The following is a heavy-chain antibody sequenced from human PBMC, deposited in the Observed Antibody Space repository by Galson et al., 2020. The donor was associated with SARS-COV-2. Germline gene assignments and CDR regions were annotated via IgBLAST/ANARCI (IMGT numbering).Heavy chain of an antibody. Sequence: GESLKISCMGSGYTFNNYWIGWVRQMPGKGLELMGIIYPGDSDILYNPPFRGQVTISVEKSTATAYLQWSRLKASDTAMYYCARRTALTPAVNDLGAFDFWGQGTKVTVAA. CDR2: IYPGDSDI. D-gene: IGHD2-21*02. J-gene: IGHJ3*01. CDR1: GYTFNNYW. CDR3: ARRTALTPAVNDLGAFDF. V-gene: IGHV5-51*01.